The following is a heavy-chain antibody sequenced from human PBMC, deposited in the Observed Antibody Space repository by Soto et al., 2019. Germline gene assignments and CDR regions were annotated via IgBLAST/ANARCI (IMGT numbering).Heavy chain of an antibody. D-gene: IGHD3-3*01. CDR2: IYYSGST. CDR3: ARGFQGRFWSGYSATWFDP. Sequence: QVQLQESGPGLVKPSQTLSLTCTVSGGSISSGGYYWSWIRQHPGKGLEWIGYIYYSGSTYYNPSLKSRVTISVDTSKNQFSLKLSSVTAADTAVYYCARGFQGRFWSGYSATWFDPWGQGTLVTVSS. CDR1: GGSISSGGYY. J-gene: IGHJ5*02. V-gene: IGHV4-31*03.